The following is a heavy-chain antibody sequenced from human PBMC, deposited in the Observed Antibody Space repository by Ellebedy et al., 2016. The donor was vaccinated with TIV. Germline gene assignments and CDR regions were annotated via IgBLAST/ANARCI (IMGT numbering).Heavy chain of an antibody. Sequence: AASVKVSCKASAGTFSSDVFTWVRQAPGKGLEWMGGIIPMFGTANYAQKFQGRATITADESTGTAYMELSNLRSEDTAVYYCAREQESPLGFWGQGTLVTVSS. CDR2: IIPMFGTA. D-gene: IGHD1-26*01. J-gene: IGHJ1*01. CDR1: AGTFSSDV. CDR3: AREQESPLGF. V-gene: IGHV1-69*13.